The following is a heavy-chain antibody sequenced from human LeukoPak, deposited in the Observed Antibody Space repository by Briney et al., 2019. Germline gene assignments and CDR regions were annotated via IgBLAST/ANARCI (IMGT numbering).Heavy chain of an antibody. V-gene: IGHV1-69*13. J-gene: IGHJ4*02. CDR2: IIPIFGTA. D-gene: IGHD3-3*01. Sequence: GASVKVSCKASGGTFSSYAISWVRQAPGQGLEWMGGIIPIFGTANYAQKFQGRVTITADESTSTAYMELSSLRSEDTAVYYCAREGHDYDFWSGYQAYYFDYWGQGTLVTVSS. CDR1: GGTFSSYA. CDR3: AREGHDYDFWSGYQAYYFDY.